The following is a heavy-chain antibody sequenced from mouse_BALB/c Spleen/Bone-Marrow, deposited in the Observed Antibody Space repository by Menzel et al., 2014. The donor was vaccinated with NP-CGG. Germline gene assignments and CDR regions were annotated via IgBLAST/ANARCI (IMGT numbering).Heavy chain of an antibody. CDR2: INPDSSTI. J-gene: IGHJ1*01. CDR1: GFDFSRFW. Sequence: EVQVVESGGGLVQPGGSLKLPCAASGFDFSRFWMSWVRQAPGKGLEWIGEINPDSSTINYTPSLKDKFIISRDNAKNTLYLQMSKVRSEDTPLYYCARLNYYGNLFVWGAGTTVTVSS. D-gene: IGHD1-1*01. V-gene: IGHV4-1*02. CDR3: ARLNYYGNLFV.